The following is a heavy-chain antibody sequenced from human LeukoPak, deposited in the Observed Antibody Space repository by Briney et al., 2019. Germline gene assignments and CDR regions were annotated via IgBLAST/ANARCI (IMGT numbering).Heavy chain of an antibody. D-gene: IGHD3-22*01. CDR2: IYYSGST. CDR3: ARGSDDYYDSSGYYGS. Sequence: SETLSLTCAVYGGSFSGYYWSWLRQPPGKGLEWIGYIYYSGSTYYNPSLKSRVTISVDTSKNQFSLKLSSVTAADTAVYYCARGSDDYYDSSGYYGSWGQGTLVTVSS. CDR1: GGSFSGYY. J-gene: IGHJ4*02. V-gene: IGHV4-34*09.